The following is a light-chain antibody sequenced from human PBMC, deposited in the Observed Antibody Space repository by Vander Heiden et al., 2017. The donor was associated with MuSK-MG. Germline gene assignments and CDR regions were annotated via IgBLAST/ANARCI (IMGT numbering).Light chain of an antibody. CDR3: QSYDSSLSGYVV. V-gene: IGLV1-40*01. J-gene: IGLJ2*01. CDR1: SSNIGAGYD. Sequence: QSVLTQPPSVPGAPGQRVTISCTGSSSNIGAGYDVHWYQQLPGTAPKLLIYDNSNRPSGVPDRFSCSKSGTSASLAITGLQAEDEADYYCQSYDSSLSGYVVFGGGTKLTVL. CDR2: DNS.